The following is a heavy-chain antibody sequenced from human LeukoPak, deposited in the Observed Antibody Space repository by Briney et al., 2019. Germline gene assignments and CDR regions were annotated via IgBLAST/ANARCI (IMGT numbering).Heavy chain of an antibody. J-gene: IGHJ4*02. D-gene: IGHD3-22*01. CDR1: GGSISSYY. CDR3: ASRASSGYDY. CDR2: INHSGST. Sequence: SETLSLTCTVSGGSISSYYWSWIRQPPGKGLEWIGEINHSGSTNYNPSLKSRVTISVDTSKNQFSLKLSSVTAADTAVFYCASRASSGYDYWGQGTLVTVSS. V-gene: IGHV4-34*01.